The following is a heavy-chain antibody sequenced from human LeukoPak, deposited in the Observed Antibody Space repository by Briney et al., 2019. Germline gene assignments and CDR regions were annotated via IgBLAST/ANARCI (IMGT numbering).Heavy chain of an antibody. CDR2: MNPNSKNT. CDR1: GYTFTSYD. J-gene: IGHJ4*02. V-gene: IGHV1-8*01. D-gene: IGHD4-17*01. Sequence: ASVKVSCKASGYTFTSYDINWVRQATGQGLEWMGWMNPNSKNTGYAQKFQGRVTMTKNTSISTAYMELSSLRSEDTAVYYCAKHRENYGDSCLDDYWGQGILVTVSS. CDR3: AKHRENYGDSCLDDY.